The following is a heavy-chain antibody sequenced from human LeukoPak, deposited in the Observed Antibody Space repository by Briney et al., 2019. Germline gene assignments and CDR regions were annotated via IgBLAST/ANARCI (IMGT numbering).Heavy chain of an antibody. V-gene: IGHV3-21*01. J-gene: IGHJ5*02. D-gene: IGHD1-7*01. CDR3: AREATDTTRWFDP. Sequence: GGSLRLSCDASGFYFNIYSMAWVRQAPGKGLEWVSIISRAGESMFYADSVTGRFTICRDNAKNSLYLQMNGLRAEDTAAYYCAREATDTTRWFDPWGQGTLVSVPS. CDR1: GFYFNIYS. CDR2: ISRAGESM.